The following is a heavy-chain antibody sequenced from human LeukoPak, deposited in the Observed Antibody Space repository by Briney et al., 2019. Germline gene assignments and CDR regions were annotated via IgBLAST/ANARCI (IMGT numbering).Heavy chain of an antibody. D-gene: IGHD4-23*01. CDR2: ISAYNGNT. J-gene: IGHJ5*02. CDR1: GYTFTSYD. V-gene: IGHV1-18*01. Sequence: ASVKVSCKASGYTFTSYDINWVRQATGQGLEWMGWISAYNGNTNYAQKLQGRVTMTTDTSTSTAYMELRSLRSDDTAVYYCARGPTTVVTRNWFDPWGQGTLVTVSS. CDR3: ARGPTTVVTRNWFDP.